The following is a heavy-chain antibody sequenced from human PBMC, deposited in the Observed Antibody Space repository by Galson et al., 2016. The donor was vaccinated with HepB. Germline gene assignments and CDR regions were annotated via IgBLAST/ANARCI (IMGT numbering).Heavy chain of an antibody. CDR1: GFTFITSV. D-gene: IGHD6-13*01. CDR2: FRGRANT. CDR3: VKDRPYGTGWYGCSES. J-gene: IGHJ5*02. V-gene: IGHV3-23*01. Sequence: SLRLSCAASGFTFITSVMSWVRQTPGKGLEWVSSFRGRANTQYADSVRGRFTASRDDSKGTLFLQMNSLKADDTAVYYCVKDRPYGTGWYGCSESWGQGTLVIVSS.